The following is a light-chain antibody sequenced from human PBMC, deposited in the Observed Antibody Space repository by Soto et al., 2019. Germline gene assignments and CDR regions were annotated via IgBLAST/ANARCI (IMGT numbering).Light chain of an antibody. Sequence: EIVLTQSPATLSLSPGERATLSCRASQSVSTYLAWYQQKPGQAPRLVIYDASSRATGIPARFSGSGSGTDFTLTISSLEFGDSAVYYCQQRSNWPSITFXQGTRLEIK. CDR1: QSVSTY. J-gene: IGKJ5*01. V-gene: IGKV3-11*01. CDR3: QQRSNWPSIT. CDR2: DAS.